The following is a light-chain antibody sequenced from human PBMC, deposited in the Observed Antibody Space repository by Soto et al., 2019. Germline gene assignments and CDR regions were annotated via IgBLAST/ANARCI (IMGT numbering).Light chain of an antibody. CDR1: SSNIGAGYD. J-gene: IGLJ2*01. Sequence: QSVLTQPPSVSGAPGQRVTISCTGSSSNIGAGYDVHWYQQFPGTAPKVLIYGNSNRPSGVPDRFSGSKSGTSAPLAITGLQAEDEADYYCQSYDSSLSGSKVFGGGTKLTVL. V-gene: IGLV1-40*01. CDR3: QSYDSSLSGSKV. CDR2: GNS.